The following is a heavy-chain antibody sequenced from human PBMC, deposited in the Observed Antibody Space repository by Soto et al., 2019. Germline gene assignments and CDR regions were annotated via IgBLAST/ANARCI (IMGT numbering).Heavy chain of an antibody. CDR2: INHAGIT. V-gene: IGHV4-34*01. J-gene: IGHJ4*02. CDR3: ASDCSGGTCSMDY. CDR1: GGSFSGYF. D-gene: IGHD2-15*01. Sequence: QVQLQQWGAGLLKPSETLSLTCAVYGGSFSGYFWSWIRQPPGKGLEWIGEINHAGITNYNPSLKSRVTISVDTSRKQFSLNMGSVTATDTAVYYCASDCSGGTCSMDYWGQGTLVTVSS.